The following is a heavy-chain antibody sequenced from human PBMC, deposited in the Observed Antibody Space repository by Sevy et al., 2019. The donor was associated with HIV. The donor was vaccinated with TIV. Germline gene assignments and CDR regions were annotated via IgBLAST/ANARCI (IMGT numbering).Heavy chain of an antibody. CDR2: ISSSGSTI. V-gene: IGHV3-11*01. D-gene: IGHD2-2*02. J-gene: IGHJ5*02. CDR3: ARGRYCSSTSCYTGGRFDP. Sequence: GGSLRLSCAASGFTFSDYYMSWIRQAPGKGLEWVSYISSSGSTIYYADSVKGRFTISRDNAKNSLYLQMNSLRAEDTAVYYCARGRYCSSTSCYTGGRFDPWGQGTLVTVSS. CDR1: GFTFSDYY.